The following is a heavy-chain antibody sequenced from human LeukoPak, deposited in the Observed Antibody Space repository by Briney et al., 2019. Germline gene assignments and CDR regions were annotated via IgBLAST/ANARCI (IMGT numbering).Heavy chain of an antibody. D-gene: IGHD3-3*01. V-gene: IGHV4-39*01. Sequence: SETLSLTCTVSGGSISSSSYYWGWIRQPPGKGLESIGSIYYSGSTYYNPSLKSRVTISVDTSKNQFSLKLTSVTAADTAVYYCARRNYDVLSGYYDAFDIWDQGTMVTVSS. CDR2: IYYSGST. J-gene: IGHJ3*02. CDR1: GGSISSSSYY. CDR3: ARRNYDVLSGYYDAFDI.